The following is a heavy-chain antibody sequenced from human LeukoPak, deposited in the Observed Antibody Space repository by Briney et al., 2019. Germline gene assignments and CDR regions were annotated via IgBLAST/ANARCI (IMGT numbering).Heavy chain of an antibody. CDR1: GFTFSSYE. J-gene: IGHJ4*02. Sequence: GGSLRLSCAASGFTFSSYEMSWVRQAPGKGLEWVSYISSGSSSTFYADSVKGRFTISRDNAKNSLYLQMNSLRVEDTAVYYCARGGIAARFAYWGQGTLVTVSS. V-gene: IGHV3-48*03. CDR3: ARGGIAARFAY. D-gene: IGHD6-6*01. CDR2: ISSGSSST.